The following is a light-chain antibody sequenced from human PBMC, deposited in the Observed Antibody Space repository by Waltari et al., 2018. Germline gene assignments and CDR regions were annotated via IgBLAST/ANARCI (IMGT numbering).Light chain of an antibody. CDR3: CSYAGRSTLV. CDR1: SSDVGASTP. Sequence: QSALTQPASVSGSPGQSITISCTGTSSDVGASTPILWYQQHPGKAPTLMIYEVNKRPSGVSNRFSGSKSDNTASLTISGLQAEDEADYYCCSYAGRSTLVFGGGTNLTVL. J-gene: IGLJ3*02. CDR2: EVN. V-gene: IGLV2-23*02.